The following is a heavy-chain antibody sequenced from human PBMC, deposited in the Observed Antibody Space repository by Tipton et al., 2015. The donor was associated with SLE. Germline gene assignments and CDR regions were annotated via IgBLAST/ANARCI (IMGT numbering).Heavy chain of an antibody. V-gene: IGHV4-39*07. D-gene: IGHD1-26*01. CDR2: IYHNENT. J-gene: IGHJ3*02. CDR3: ARGLGFKVGATWRPQDAFDT. CDR1: GGSVSGSSKY. Sequence: GLVKPSDTLSLTCTVSGGSVSGSSKYWAWIRQPPGKGLEWIATIYHNENTYYNPSLKSRITISVDTSKNQFSLNLKSVTAADTAVYYCARGLGFKVGATWRPQDAFDTWGQGTMVTVSS.